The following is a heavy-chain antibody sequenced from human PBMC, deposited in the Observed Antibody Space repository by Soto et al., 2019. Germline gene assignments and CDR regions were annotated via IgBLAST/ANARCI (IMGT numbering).Heavy chain of an antibody. V-gene: IGHV4-61*01. CDR2: IYYSGST. Sequence: PSETLSLTCTVSGGSVSSGSYYWSWIRQPPGKGLEWIGYIYYSGSTNYNPSLKSRVTISVDTSKNQFSLKLSSVTAADTAVYYCARYYYDSSGCLDYWGQGTLVTVSS. J-gene: IGHJ4*02. CDR3: ARYYYDSSGCLDY. CDR1: GGSVSSGSYY. D-gene: IGHD3-22*01.